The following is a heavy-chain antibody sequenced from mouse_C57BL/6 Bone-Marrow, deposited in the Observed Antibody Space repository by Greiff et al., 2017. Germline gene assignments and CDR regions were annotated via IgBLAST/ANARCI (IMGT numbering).Heavy chain of an antibody. J-gene: IGHJ2*01. CDR3: ARSGGDSSGFPDY. D-gene: IGHD3-2*02. CDR1: GYAFTNYL. CDR2: INPGSGGT. V-gene: IGHV1-54*01. Sequence: QVQLQQSGAELVRPGTSVKVSCKASGYAFTNYLIEWVKQRPGQGLEWIGVINPGSGGTNYNEKFKGKATLTADKSSSTAYMQLSSLISEDSAVYFCARSGGDSSGFPDYWGQGTTLTVSS.